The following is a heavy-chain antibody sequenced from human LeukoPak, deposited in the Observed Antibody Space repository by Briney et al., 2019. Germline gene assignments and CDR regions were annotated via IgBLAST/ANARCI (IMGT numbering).Heavy chain of an antibody. CDR3: ARRGTTYCTVDSCHPNWFDP. Sequence: GGSLRLPCAASGLTFSDYYMTWLRQAPGRGLEWVSYINGSSSDTKYADSVKGRFTISRDNAKNSVYLLMNSLRAEDTAVYYCARRGTTYCTVDSCHPNWFDPWGQGTLVTVSS. D-gene: IGHD2-15*01. V-gene: IGHV3-11*03. CDR2: INGSSSDT. CDR1: GLTFSDYY. J-gene: IGHJ5*02.